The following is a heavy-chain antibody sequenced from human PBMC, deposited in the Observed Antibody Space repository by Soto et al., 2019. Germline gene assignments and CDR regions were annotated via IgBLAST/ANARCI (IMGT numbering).Heavy chain of an antibody. Sequence: EVQLVESGGDLVQPGRSLRLSCAASGFTFDDYAMHWVRQAPGKGLEWVSGISWNSGSIGYADSVKGRFTISRDNAKNSLYLQMNSLRAEDTALYYCSKDILPPYYYDSTGAFDIWGQGTMVTVSS. J-gene: IGHJ3*02. CDR2: ISWNSGSI. V-gene: IGHV3-9*01. D-gene: IGHD3-22*01. CDR1: GFTFDDYA. CDR3: SKDILPPYYYDSTGAFDI.